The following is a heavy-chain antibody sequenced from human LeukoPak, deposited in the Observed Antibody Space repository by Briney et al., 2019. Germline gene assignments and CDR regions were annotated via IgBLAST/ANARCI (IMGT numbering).Heavy chain of an antibody. CDR3: AREKRGYSGYDFGVDY. V-gene: IGHV1-2*02. CDR1: GYTFTGYY. D-gene: IGHD5-12*01. CDR2: INPSSGGT. Sequence: ASVKVSCKVSGYTFTGYYIHWVRQAPGQGLEWMGWINPSSGGTNYAQKLQGRVTMTTDTSTSTAYMELRSLRSDDTAVYYCAREKRGYSGYDFGVDYWGQGTLVTVSS. J-gene: IGHJ4*02.